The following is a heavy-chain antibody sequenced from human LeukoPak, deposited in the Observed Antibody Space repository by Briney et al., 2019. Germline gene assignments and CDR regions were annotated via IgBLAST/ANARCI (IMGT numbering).Heavy chain of an antibody. V-gene: IGHV3-30*03. D-gene: IGHD4/OR15-4a*01. CDR2: ISYDGSNK. J-gene: IGHJ3*02. CDR3: ALFVLAPAFDI. CDR1: GFTFSSYG. Sequence: GGSLRLSCAASGFTFSSYGMHWVRQAPGKGLEWVAVISYDGSNKYYADSVKGRFTISRDNSKNTLYLQMNSLRAEDTAVYYCALFVLAPAFDIWGQGTMVTVSS.